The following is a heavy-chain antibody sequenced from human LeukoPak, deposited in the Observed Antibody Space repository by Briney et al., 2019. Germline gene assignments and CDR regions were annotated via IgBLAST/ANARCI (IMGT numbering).Heavy chain of an antibody. J-gene: IGHJ3*02. V-gene: IGHV4-59*01. CDR1: GGSISSYY. CDR2: IYYSGST. D-gene: IGHD3-3*01. CDR3: ARDRTYYDFWSGYSSDAFDI. Sequence: SETLSLTCTVSGGSISSYYWSWIRQPPGKGLEWIGYIYYSGSTNYNPSLKSRVTISVDTSKNQFSLKLSSVTAADTAVYYCARDRTYYDFWSGYSSDAFDIWGQGTMVTVSS.